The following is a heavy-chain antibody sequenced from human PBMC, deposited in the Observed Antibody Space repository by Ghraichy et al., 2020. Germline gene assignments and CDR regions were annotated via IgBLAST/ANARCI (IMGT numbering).Heavy chain of an antibody. CDR1: GFTFSSYA. CDR2: ISGSGSST. D-gene: IGHD4-17*01. CDR3: AKDVLTTVTTGYFDY. Sequence: ETLSLTCAAYGFTFSSYAMSWVRQAPGKGLEWVAAISGSGSSTYYADSVKGRFTISRDKYKNTLYLLMNSLSAEDAAVYCCAKDVLTTVTTGYFDYWGQGTLVTVSS. J-gene: IGHJ4*02. V-gene: IGHV3-23*01.